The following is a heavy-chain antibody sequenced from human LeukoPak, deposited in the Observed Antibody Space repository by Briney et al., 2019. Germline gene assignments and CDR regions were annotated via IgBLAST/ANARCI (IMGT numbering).Heavy chain of an antibody. J-gene: IGHJ3*02. CDR3: ARGPYCSSSSPIPCAFDI. CDR1: GGSISSGSSY. D-gene: IGHD2-2*01. CDR2: IYTSGTT. V-gene: IGHV4-61*02. Sequence: PSETLSLTCTVSGGSISSGSSYWSWIRQPAGKGLEWIGRIYTSGTTHYNPSLKSRVTISVDTSKNQFSLKLSSVTAADTAVYYCARGPYCSSSSPIPCAFDIWGQGTMVTVSS.